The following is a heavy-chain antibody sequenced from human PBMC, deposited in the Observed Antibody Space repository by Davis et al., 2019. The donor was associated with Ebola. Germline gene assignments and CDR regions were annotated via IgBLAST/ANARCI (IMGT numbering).Heavy chain of an antibody. Sequence: ASVKVSCKASGYSFSNYGISWVRQAPGQGLEWMGWIGAYNGDTNYVQKLLGRVTITADTSTSTAYMELRYLRSDDTAMYWCARGEGAPDFWGQGTLVTVSS. V-gene: IGHV1-18*01. CDR3: ARGEGAPDF. D-gene: IGHD1-26*01. CDR1: GYSFSNYG. J-gene: IGHJ4*02. CDR2: IGAYNGDT.